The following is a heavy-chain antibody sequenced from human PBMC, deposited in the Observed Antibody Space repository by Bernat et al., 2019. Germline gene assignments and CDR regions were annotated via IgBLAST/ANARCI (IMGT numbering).Heavy chain of an antibody. D-gene: IGHD1-14*01. Sequence: EVQLVESGGGLVQPGGSLRLSCAASGFTFSSYWMHWVRQAPGKGLVWVSRINSDGSSTSYADSVKGRFTISRDNAKNTLYLQMNSLRAEDTAVYYCARGTQRTRNWCFDLWGRGTMVTVSS. CDR2: INSDGSST. J-gene: IGHJ2*01. CDR3: ARGTQRTRNWCFDL. CDR1: GFTFSSYW. V-gene: IGHV3-74*01.